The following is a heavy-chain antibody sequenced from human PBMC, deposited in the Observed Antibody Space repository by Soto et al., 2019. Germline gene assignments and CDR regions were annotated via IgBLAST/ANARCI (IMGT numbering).Heavy chain of an antibody. CDR1: GFTFSSYA. CDR2: ISGSGGST. Sequence: GGSLRLSCAASGFTFSSYAMSWVRQAPGKGLEWVSAISGSGGSTYYADSVKGRFTISRDNSKNTLYLQMNSLRAEDTAVYYCAKDGLARTATSAYYYYYYGMDVWGQGTTVTVSS. D-gene: IGHD5-12*01. CDR3: AKDGLARTATSAYYYYYYGMDV. J-gene: IGHJ6*02. V-gene: IGHV3-23*01.